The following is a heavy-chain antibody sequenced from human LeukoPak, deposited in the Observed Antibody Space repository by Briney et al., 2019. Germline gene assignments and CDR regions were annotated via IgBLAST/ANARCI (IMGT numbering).Heavy chain of an antibody. Sequence: PVASVKVSCKASGYTFTNYFIHWVRQAPGQGLEWMGIINPSGGRTSYAKKFQGRVTMTRDMSTSTVYMELSSLRSEDTAVYFCARGDGEAAAGTENWFDPWGQGTLVTVSS. J-gene: IGHJ5*02. CDR1: GYTFTNYF. D-gene: IGHD6-13*01. CDR3: ARGDGEAAAGTENWFDP. CDR2: INPSGGRT. V-gene: IGHV1-46*01.